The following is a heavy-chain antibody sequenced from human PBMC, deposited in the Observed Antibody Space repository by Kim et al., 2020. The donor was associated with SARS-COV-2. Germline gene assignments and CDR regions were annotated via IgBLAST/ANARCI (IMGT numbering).Heavy chain of an antibody. J-gene: IGHJ4*02. CDR2: IYYSGST. CDR3: ASLIPHMGTTHDY. V-gene: IGHV4-61*03. Sequence: SETLSLTCTVSGGSVSSGSYYWSWIRQPPGKGLEWIGYIYYSGSTNYNPSLKSRVTISVDTSKNHFSLKLSSVTAADTAVYYCASLIPHMGTTHDYWGQGTLVTVSS. D-gene: IGHD1-1*01. CDR1: GGSVSSGSYY.